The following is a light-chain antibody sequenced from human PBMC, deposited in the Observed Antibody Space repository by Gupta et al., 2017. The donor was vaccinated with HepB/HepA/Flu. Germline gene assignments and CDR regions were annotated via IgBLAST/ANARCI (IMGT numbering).Light chain of an antibody. J-gene: IGKJ5*01. CDR3: QQYNNWSPIT. Sequence: ETVMTQSPATLSVSPGERATLSCRASQSVGSNLAWYQQKPGQAPRLLIYCASTRATGIPARFSGGGSWREFTITIISLQSEEFAVYYCQQYNNWSPITFGQGTRLEIK. CDR2: CAS. CDR1: QSVGSN. V-gene: IGKV3-15*01.